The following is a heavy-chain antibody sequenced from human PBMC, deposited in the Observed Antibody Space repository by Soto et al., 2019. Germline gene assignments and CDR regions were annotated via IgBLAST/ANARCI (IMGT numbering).Heavy chain of an antibody. Sequence: QVQLVQSGAEVKKPGASVKVSCTTSGYTFTLFGITWVRQAPGQGREWMGWISHYNGDTKYAEKLEGRVTLTTDTTTDTAYMELTSLTSDDPAEYYCARGGQYRYFDYWGQGTLVTVSS. D-gene: IGHD2-2*02. J-gene: IGHJ4*02. CDR1: GYTFTLFG. CDR2: ISHYNGDT. V-gene: IGHV1-18*01. CDR3: ARGGQYRYFDY.